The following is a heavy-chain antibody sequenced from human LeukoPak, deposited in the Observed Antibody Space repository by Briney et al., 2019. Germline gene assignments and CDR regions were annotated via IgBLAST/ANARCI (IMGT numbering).Heavy chain of an antibody. V-gene: IGHV3-30*03. J-gene: IGHJ4*02. D-gene: IGHD3-22*01. Sequence: GGSLRLSCAASGFTFSSYGMHWVRQAPGKGLEWVAVISYDGSSKYYADSVKGRFTISRDNSKNTLYLQMNSLRAEDTAVYYCARGPYYYDSSGYSPQKWYYFDYWGQGTLVTVSS. CDR3: ARGPYYYDSSGYSPQKWYYFDY. CDR2: ISYDGSSK. CDR1: GFTFSSYG.